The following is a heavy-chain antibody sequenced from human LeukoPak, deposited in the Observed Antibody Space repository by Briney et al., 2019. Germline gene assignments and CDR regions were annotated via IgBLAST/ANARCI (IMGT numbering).Heavy chain of an antibody. Sequence: SVKVSCKASGGTFSSYTISWVRQAPGQGLEWMGRIIPILGIANYAQKFQRRVTITADKSTSTAYMELSSLRSEDAAVYYCAMGVVVPEHYFDYWGQGTLVTVSS. D-gene: IGHD2-2*01. CDR2: IIPILGIA. V-gene: IGHV1-69*02. J-gene: IGHJ4*02. CDR1: GGTFSSYT. CDR3: AMGVVVPEHYFDY.